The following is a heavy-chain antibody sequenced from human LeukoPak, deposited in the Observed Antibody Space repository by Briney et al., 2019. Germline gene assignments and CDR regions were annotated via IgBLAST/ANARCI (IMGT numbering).Heavy chain of an antibody. Sequence: GGSLRLSCVVSGFSFSSYSMNWVRPAPGKAMEWVSSITSSGTYIFYADSVKGRFTISRDNAKNSLCLQMDSLGPEDTAVYYCARETYSRYYYYYYMDVWGKGTTVTVSS. V-gene: IGHV3-21*01. CDR2: ITSSGTYI. J-gene: IGHJ6*03. D-gene: IGHD2-15*01. CDR3: ARETYSRYYYYYYMDV. CDR1: GFSFSSYS.